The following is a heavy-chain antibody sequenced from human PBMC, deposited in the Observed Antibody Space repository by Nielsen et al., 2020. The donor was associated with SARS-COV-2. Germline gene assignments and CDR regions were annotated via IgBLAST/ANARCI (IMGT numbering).Heavy chain of an antibody. D-gene: IGHD4-17*01. CDR3: AKAGATVTTD. CDR2: ISYDGSNK. J-gene: IGHJ4*02. CDR1: GFTFSSYG. Sequence: GGSLRLSCAASGFTFSSYGMHWVRQAPGKGLEWVAVISYDGSNKYYADSVKGRFTISRDNSENTLYLQMNSLRAEDTAVYYCAKAGATVTTDWGQGTLVTVSS. V-gene: IGHV3-30*18.